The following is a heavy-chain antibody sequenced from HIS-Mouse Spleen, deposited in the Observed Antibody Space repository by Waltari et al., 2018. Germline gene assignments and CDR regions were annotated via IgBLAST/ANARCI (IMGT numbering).Heavy chain of an antibody. CDR1: GGSFSGYY. D-gene: IGHD7-27*01. CDR2: INHSGST. J-gene: IGHJ3*02. CDR3: AKTNWGGAFDI. V-gene: IGHV4-34*01. Sequence: QVQLQQWGAGLLKPSETLSLTCAVYGGSFSGYYWSWIRQPPGKGLEWIGEINHSGSTNYNPSLKSRDTISVYTYKNQFSLKLSSVTAADTAVYYCAKTNWGGAFDIWGQGTMVTVSS.